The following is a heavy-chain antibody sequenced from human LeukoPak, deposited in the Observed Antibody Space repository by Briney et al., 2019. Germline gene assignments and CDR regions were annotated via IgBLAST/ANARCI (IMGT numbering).Heavy chain of an antibody. CDR3: ARGPRFFWSGSNWFDP. V-gene: IGHV4-34*01. D-gene: IGHD3-3*01. CDR1: GGSFSGYY. J-gene: IGHJ5*02. CDR2: INHSGST. Sequence: PSETLSLTCAVYGGSFSGYYWSWIRQPPGKGLEWIGEINHSGSTNYNPSLKSRVTISVDTSKNQFSLKLSSVTAADTAVYYCARGPRFFWSGSNWFDPWGQGTLVTVSS.